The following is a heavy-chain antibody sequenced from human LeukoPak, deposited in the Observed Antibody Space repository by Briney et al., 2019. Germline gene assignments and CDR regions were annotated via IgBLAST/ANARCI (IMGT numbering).Heavy chain of an antibody. CDR1: GFSFSGHW. Sequence: GGSLRLSCTASGFSFSGHWMHWARQLPGKGLVWVSRISPTGGTTSYADSVKGRFAVSRDNAKNTLYLQVNNLRAEDTAVYYCARGPNSNWSGLDFWGQGTLLTVSS. V-gene: IGHV3-74*01. CDR3: ARGPNSNWSGLDF. CDR2: ISPTGGTT. J-gene: IGHJ4*02. D-gene: IGHD6-6*01.